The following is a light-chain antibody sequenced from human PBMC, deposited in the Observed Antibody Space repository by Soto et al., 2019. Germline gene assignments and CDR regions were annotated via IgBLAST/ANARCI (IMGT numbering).Light chain of an antibody. CDR2: GAS. Sequence: EIVMTQSPATLSVSPGERATLSCRASQSVNSNLAWYQQKPGQAPRLLIYGASTRATGIPARFSGSGSGTEFTLTISSLQSEDFAVYYCQRYNNWPITFGQGTRLEIK. J-gene: IGKJ5*01. V-gene: IGKV3-15*01. CDR3: QRYNNWPIT. CDR1: QSVNSN.